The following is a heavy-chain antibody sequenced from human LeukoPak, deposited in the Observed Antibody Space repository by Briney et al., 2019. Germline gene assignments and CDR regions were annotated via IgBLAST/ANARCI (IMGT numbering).Heavy chain of an antibody. CDR2: ISAYNGNT. V-gene: IGHV1-18*04. CDR3: ARDLSPSGLARNDY. J-gene: IGHJ4*02. CDR1: GYTFTGYY. Sequence: ASVKVSCKASGYTFTGYYMHWVRQAPGQGLEWMGWISAYNGNTNYAQKLQGRVTMTTDTSTSTAYMELRSLRSDDTAVYYCARDLSPSGLARNDYWGQGTLVTVSS. D-gene: IGHD1-14*01.